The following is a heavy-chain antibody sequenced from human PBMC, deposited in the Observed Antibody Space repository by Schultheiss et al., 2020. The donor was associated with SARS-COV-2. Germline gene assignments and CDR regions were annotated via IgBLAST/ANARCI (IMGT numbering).Heavy chain of an antibody. CDR2: VKSKSDGGTI. J-gene: IGHJ4*02. D-gene: IGHD6-13*01. V-gene: IGHV3-15*01. CDR3: ARDRGIAAALDY. CDR1: GFTFSSYA. Sequence: GGSLRLSCAASGFTFSSYAMSWVRQAPGKGLEWVGHVKSKSDGGTIEYAAPVKGRFTISRDDSKNTLYLQLNSLKTEDTAVYYCARDRGIAAALDYWGQGTLVTVSS.